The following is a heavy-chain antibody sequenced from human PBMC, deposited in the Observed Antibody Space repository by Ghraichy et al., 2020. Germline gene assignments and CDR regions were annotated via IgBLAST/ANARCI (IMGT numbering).Heavy chain of an antibody. Sequence: GESLNISCAGSGFTFRTYSMNWVRQAPGKGLEWVSFIGSTYSTTYYAASVKGRFTISRDNARNSLYLQMNSLRDEDTAVYYCARGATVTTGGWYFDPWGRGTLVTVSS. CDR3: ARGATVTTGGWYFDP. D-gene: IGHD4-17*01. CDR1: GFTFRTYS. CDR2: IGSTYSTT. V-gene: IGHV3-48*02. J-gene: IGHJ2*01.